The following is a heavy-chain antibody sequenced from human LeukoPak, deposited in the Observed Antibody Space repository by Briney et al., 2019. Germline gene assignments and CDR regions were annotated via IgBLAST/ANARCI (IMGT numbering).Heavy chain of an antibody. D-gene: IGHD2-15*01. CDR3: ARGAYCSGGSCYYFDY. CDR2: IKQDGSEK. CDR1: GFTFSSYW. V-gene: IGHV3-7*01. Sequence: PGESLRLSCAASGFTFSSYWMSWVRQAPGKGLEWVANIKQDGSEKYYVDSVKGRFTISRDNAKNSVYLQMNSLRGEDTAVYYCARGAYCSGGSCYYFDYWGQGTLVTVSS. J-gene: IGHJ4*02.